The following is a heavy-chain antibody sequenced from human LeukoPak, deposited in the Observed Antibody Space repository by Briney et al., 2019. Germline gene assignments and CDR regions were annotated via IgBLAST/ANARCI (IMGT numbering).Heavy chain of an antibody. V-gene: IGHV4-34*01. CDR2: INHSGST. D-gene: IGHD6-13*01. CDR1: GESFSGYY. J-gene: IGHJ4*02. CDR3: ARRGIAAAGYDY. Sequence: SETLSLTCAVYGESFSGYYWSWIRQPPGKGLEWIGEINHSGSTNYNPSLKSRVTILVDTSKNQFSLNLSSVTAADTAVYYCARRGIAAAGYDYWGQGTLVTVSS.